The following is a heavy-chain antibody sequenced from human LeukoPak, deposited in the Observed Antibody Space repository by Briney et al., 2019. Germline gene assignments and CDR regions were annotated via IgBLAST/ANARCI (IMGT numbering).Heavy chain of an antibody. V-gene: IGHV4-39*01. CDR1: GGSISSSSYY. CDR2: IYYSGST. D-gene: IGHD3-10*01. J-gene: IGHJ4*02. Sequence: SETLSLTCTVSGGSISSSSYYWGWIRQPPGKGLEWIGSIYYSGSTYYNPSLKSRVTISVDTSKNQFSLKLSSVTAADTAVYYCARTLGVLLWFGESDYFDYWGQGTLVTVSS. CDR3: ARTLGVLLWFGESDYFDY.